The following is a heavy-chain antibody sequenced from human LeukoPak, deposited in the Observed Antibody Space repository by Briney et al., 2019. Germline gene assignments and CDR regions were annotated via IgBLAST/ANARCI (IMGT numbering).Heavy chain of an antibody. CDR1: GFTFSSYA. D-gene: IGHD3-22*01. CDR3: AKDMDSSGYVFDY. J-gene: IGHJ4*02. CDR2: ISYDGSNK. Sequence: PGGSLRLSCAASGFTFSSYAMHWVRQAPGKGLEWVAVISYDGSNKYYADSVKGRFTISRDNSKNTLYLQMNSLRAEDTAVYYCAKDMDSSGYVFDYWGQGTLVTVSS. V-gene: IGHV3-30*04.